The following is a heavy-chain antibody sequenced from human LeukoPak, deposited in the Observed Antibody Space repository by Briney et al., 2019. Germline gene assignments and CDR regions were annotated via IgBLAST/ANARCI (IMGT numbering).Heavy chain of an antibody. J-gene: IGHJ3*02. CDR2: ISYDGSNK. CDR3: ARGVVVIAHDAFGI. CDR1: GFTFSSYA. V-gene: IGHV3-30-3*01. Sequence: GRSLRLSCAASGFTFSSYAMHWVRQAPGKGLEWVAVISYDGSNKYYADSVKGRFTISRDNSKNTLYLQMNSLRAEDTAVYYCARGVVVIAHDAFGIWGQGTMVTVSS. D-gene: IGHD3-22*01.